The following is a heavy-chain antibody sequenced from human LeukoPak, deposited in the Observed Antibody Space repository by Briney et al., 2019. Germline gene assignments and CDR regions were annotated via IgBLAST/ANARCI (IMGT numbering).Heavy chain of an antibody. J-gene: IGHJ4*02. CDR1: GFTFSSYG. CDR2: ISYDGSNK. V-gene: IGHV3-30*03. D-gene: IGHD1-1*01. CDR3: ARRRTLGLPYNWNDEYYFDY. Sequence: GGSLRLSCAASGFTFSSYGMHWVRQAPGKGLEWVAVISYDGSNKYYADSVKGRFTISRDNSKNTLYLQMNSLRAEDTAVYYCARRRTLGLPYNWNDEYYFDYWGQGTLVTVSS.